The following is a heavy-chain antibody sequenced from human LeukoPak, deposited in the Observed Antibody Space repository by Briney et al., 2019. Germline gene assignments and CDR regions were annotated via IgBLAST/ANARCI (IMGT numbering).Heavy chain of an antibody. D-gene: IGHD3-3*01. CDR1: GGSFSGYY. Sequence: PSETLSLTCAVYGGSFSGYYWSWIRQPPGKGLEWIGEINHSGSTNYNPSLKSRVTISVDTSKNQFSLKLSSVTAADTAVYYCARGRIQYYDFWSGYYFFDYWGQGTLATVSS. CDR2: INHSGST. J-gene: IGHJ4*02. V-gene: IGHV4-34*01. CDR3: ARGRIQYYDFWSGYYFFDY.